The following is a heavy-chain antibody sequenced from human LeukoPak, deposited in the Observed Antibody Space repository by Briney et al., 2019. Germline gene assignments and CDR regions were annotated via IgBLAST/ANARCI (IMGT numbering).Heavy chain of an antibody. Sequence: TLSLTCTVSGASISSGDYYWSWMRQPPGKGLEWIGYIYNSGSTYHNPSLKSRVTISVDTSKNQFSLKLSSVTAADTAVYYCAGGLKVLDYWGQGTLVTVSS. CDR2: IYNSGST. V-gene: IGHV4-30-4*01. CDR1: GASISSGDYY. CDR3: AGGLKVLDY. D-gene: IGHD2-21*02. J-gene: IGHJ4*02.